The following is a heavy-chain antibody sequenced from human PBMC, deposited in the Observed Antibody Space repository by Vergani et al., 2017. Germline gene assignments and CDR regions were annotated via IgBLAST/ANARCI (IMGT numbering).Heavy chain of an antibody. D-gene: IGHD6-13*01. CDR3: ARGNRRAAGPKSPYYYYYMDV. V-gene: IGHV1-8*01. Sequence: QVQLVQSGAEVKKPGASVKASCKASGYTFTSYDINWVRQATGQGLEWMGWMNPNSGNTGYAQKFQGRVTMTRNTSISTAYMELSSLRSEDTAVYYCARGNRRAAGPKSPYYYYYMDVWGKGTTVTVSS. J-gene: IGHJ6*03. CDR1: GYTFTSYD. CDR2: MNPNSGNT.